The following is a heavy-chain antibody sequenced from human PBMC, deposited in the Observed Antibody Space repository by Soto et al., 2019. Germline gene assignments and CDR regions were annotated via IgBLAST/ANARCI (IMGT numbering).Heavy chain of an antibody. CDR3: AKERGRSAFSSLDY. V-gene: IGHV3-23*01. CDR1: GFTFSSYA. Sequence: PVGSLRLSCAASGFTFSSYAMSWVRQAPEKGLEWVSVISGSGGSTYYADSVKGRFTISRDNSKNTLYLQMNSLRAEDTAVYYCAKERGRSAFSSLDYWGHGTLVTVSS. D-gene: IGHD3-3*02. CDR2: ISGSGGST. J-gene: IGHJ4*01.